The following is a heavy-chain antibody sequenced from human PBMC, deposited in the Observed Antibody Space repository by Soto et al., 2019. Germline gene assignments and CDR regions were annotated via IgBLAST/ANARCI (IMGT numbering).Heavy chain of an antibody. CDR2: IIPIFGTA. CDR3: ASTIFGIYYYSMDV. D-gene: IGHD3-3*01. Sequence: RASVKVSCKASGGTFSSYAISWVRQAPGQGLEWMGGIIPIFGTANYAQKFQGRVTITADESTSTAYMELSSLRSEDTAVYYCASTIFGIYYYSMDVWGQGTTVTVSS. CDR1: GGTFSSYA. J-gene: IGHJ6*02. V-gene: IGHV1-69*13.